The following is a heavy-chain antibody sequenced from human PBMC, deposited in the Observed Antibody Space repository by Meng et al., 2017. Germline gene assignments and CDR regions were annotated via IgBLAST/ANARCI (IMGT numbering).Heavy chain of an antibody. V-gene: IGHV3-74*01. J-gene: IGHJ3*02. CDR3: GRAVLVVPDAALGDDAFDI. D-gene: IGHD2-2*01. Sequence: GESLKISCAASGFTFSNYWMHWVRQAPGKGLVWVSRINSDGGSTTYADSVKGRFTISRDNAKNTLYLQMNSLRAEDTAVYYCGRAVLVVPDAALGDDAFDIWGQGTMVTVSS. CDR1: GFTFSNYW. CDR2: INSDGGST.